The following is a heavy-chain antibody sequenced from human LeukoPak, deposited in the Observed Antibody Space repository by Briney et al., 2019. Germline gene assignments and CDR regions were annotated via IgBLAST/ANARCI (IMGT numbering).Heavy chain of an antibody. J-gene: IGHJ6*03. CDR2: ISSRSSYI. Sequence: GGSLILSCAASGFTFSTYTMNWVRQAPGKGLEWVSSISSRSSYIYYADSVKGRFTISRDNAKNSLYLQMNSLRAEDTAVYYCAKNPPGAVDAQYSYYMDVWGKGTTVTVSS. CDR1: GFTFSTYT. D-gene: IGHD2-2*01. CDR3: AKNPPGAVDAQYSYYMDV. V-gene: IGHV3-21*04.